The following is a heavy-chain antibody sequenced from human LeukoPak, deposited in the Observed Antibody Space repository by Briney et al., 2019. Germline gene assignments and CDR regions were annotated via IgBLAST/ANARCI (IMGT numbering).Heavy chain of an antibody. V-gene: IGHV4-34*01. CDR2: INHSGST. CDR3: ARGKMATKRRYFDY. D-gene: IGHD5-24*01. Sequence: PSETLSPTCAVYGGSFSGYYWSWIRQPPGKGLEWIGEINHSGSTNYNPSLKSRVTISVDTSKNQFSLKLSSVTAADTAVYYCARGKMATKRRYFDYWGQGTLATVSS. J-gene: IGHJ4*02. CDR1: GGSFSGYY.